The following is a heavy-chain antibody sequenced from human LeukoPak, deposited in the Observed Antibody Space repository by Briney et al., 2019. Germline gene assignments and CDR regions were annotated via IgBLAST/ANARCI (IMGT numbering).Heavy chain of an antibody. D-gene: IGHD4-17*01. CDR2: ISYIGST. Sequence: SETLSLTCAVSDDSFSSHYWTWIRQPPGKGLGWIGYISYIGSTNYNPSLKSRVTISIDTSRNQFSLRLSSVTAADTVVYYCARDLVTVTKGFDIWGQGTMVSVSS. CDR1: DDSFSSHY. CDR3: ARDLVTVTKGFDI. V-gene: IGHV4-59*11. J-gene: IGHJ3*02.